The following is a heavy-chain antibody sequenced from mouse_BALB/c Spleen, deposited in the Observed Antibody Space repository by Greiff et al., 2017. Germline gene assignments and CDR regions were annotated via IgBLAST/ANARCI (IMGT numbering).Heavy chain of an antibody. J-gene: IGHJ1*01. CDR2: INSNGGST. Sequence: DVKLVESGGGLVQPGGSLKLSCAASGFTFSSYGMSWVRQTPDKRLELVATINSNGGSTYYPASVKGRFTISRDNATNTLYLQMISLKSEDTAMYYCTSEYGNYIDVWGAGTTVTVSS. CDR1: GFTFSSYG. D-gene: IGHD2-1*01. CDR3: TSEYGNYIDV. V-gene: IGHV5-6-3*01.